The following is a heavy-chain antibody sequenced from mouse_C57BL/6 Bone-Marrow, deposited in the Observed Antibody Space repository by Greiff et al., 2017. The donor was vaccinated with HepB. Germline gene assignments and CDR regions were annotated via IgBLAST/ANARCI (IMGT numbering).Heavy chain of an antibody. J-gene: IGHJ4*01. CDR3: ARGGPWGTYAMDY. CDR1: GYSITSGYY. V-gene: IGHV3-6*01. Sequence: EVKLQESGPGLVKPSQSLSLTCSVTGYSITSGYYWNWIRQFPGNKLEWMGYISYDGSNNYNPSLKNRISITRDTSKNQFFLKLNSVTTEDTATYYCARGGPWGTYAMDYWGQGTSVTVSS. D-gene: IGHD2-14*01. CDR2: ISYDGSN.